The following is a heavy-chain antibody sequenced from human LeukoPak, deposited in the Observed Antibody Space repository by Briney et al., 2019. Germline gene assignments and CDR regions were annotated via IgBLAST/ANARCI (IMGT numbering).Heavy chain of an antibody. CDR3: ARDRPWERGYMDV. V-gene: IGHV3-23*01. D-gene: IGHD3-16*01. Sequence: PGGSLRLSCAASGFTFSSYGMSWVRQAPGKGLEWVSAISGSGGSTYYADSVKGRCTISRDNARNSLYLQMNSPRAEDTAVYYCARDRPWERGYMDVWGKGTTVTISS. CDR2: ISGSGGST. CDR1: GFTFSSYG. J-gene: IGHJ6*03.